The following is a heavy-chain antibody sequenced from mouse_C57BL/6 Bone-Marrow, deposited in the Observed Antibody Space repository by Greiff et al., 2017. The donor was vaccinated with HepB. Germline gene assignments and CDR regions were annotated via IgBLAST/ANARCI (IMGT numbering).Heavy chain of an antibody. CDR3: AKVDWEGTFAY. J-gene: IGHJ3*01. V-gene: IGHV2-5*01. Sequence: VQRVESGPGLVQPSQRLSITCTVSGFSLTSYGVHWVRQSPGKGLEELGVLWRGGSTDDNAAFMSRLSITKENSKSQVFFKMNRMQADDTAIYYCAKVDWEGTFAYWGQGTLVTVSA. CDR2: LWRGGST. D-gene: IGHD4-1*01. CDR1: GFSLTSYG.